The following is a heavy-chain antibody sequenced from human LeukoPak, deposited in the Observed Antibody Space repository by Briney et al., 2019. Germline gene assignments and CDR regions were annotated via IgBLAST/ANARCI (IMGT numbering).Heavy chain of an antibody. J-gene: IGHJ4*02. D-gene: IGHD5-12*01. V-gene: IGHV1-69*05. CDR3: ARGAKWLRFLDY. CDR1: GGTFSSYA. CDR2: IIPIFGTA. Sequence: SVKVSCKASGGTFSSYAISWVRQAPGQGLEWMGRIIPIFGTANYAQKFQGRVTITTDESTSTAYMELSSLRSEDTAVYYCARGAKWLRFLDYWGQGTLVTVSS.